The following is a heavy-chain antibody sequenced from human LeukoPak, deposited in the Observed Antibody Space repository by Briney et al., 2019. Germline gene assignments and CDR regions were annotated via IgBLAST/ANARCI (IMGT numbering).Heavy chain of an antibody. CDR2: IKQDGSEK. CDR3: ARASSGSYGAFDI. Sequence: GGSLRLSCAASEFTFSSYWMSWVRQAPGKGLEWVANIKQDGSEKYYVDSVKGRFTISRDNAKNSLYLQMNSLRAEDTAVYYCARASSGSYGAFDIWGQGTMVTVSS. J-gene: IGHJ3*02. CDR1: EFTFSSYW. D-gene: IGHD1-26*01. V-gene: IGHV3-7*01.